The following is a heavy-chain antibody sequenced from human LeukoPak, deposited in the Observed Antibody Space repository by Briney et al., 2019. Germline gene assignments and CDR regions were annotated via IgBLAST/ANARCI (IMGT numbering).Heavy chain of an antibody. D-gene: IGHD3-22*01. Sequence: SETLSLTCIVSGGSISSSSYYWGWIRQPPGKGLEWIGNIYCSGITYYNPSLNSRATISVDTSKNQFSLKLTSVTAADSAVYYCARRAYYYDSSGFYPFDSWGQGALVTVSS. CDR3: ARRAYYYDSSGFYPFDS. V-gene: IGHV4-39*01. CDR2: IYCSGIT. J-gene: IGHJ4*02. CDR1: GGSISSSSYY.